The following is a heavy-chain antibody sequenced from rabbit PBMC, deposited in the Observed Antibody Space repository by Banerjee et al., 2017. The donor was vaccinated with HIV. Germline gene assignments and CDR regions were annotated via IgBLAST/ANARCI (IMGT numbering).Heavy chain of an antibody. D-gene: IGHD4-2*01. V-gene: IGHV1S29*01. CDR3: ARVGYSGYGMDL. CDR2: IDIGGNI. Sequence: QEQLKESGGRLVKPDESLTLTCTGSGFSLSSYYMIWVRQAPGKGLEYIGFIDIGGNIYYASWVNGRFTISSDNAQNTVDLQTNSLTAADTATYFCARVGYSGYGMDLWGQGTLVTVS. J-gene: IGHJ6*01. CDR1: GFSLSSYY.